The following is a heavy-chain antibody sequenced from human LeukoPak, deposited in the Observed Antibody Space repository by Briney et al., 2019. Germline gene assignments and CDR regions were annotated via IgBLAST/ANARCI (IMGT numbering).Heavy chain of an antibody. V-gene: IGHV3-30*04. CDR2: RSYDGSNK. D-gene: IGHD3-22*01. Sequence: GGSLRLSCAASGLTFSSYAMHWVRQAPGKGLEWVAVRSYDGSNKYYADSVKGRFTISRDNSKNTLYLQMNSLRAEDTAVYYCARCYYDSSGYYPRGAFDIWGQGTMVTVSS. J-gene: IGHJ3*02. CDR1: GLTFSSYA. CDR3: ARCYYDSSGYYPRGAFDI.